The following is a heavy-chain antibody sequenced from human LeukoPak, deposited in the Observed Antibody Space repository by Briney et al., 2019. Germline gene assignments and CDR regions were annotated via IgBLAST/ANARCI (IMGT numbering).Heavy chain of an antibody. D-gene: IGHD1-26*01. Sequence: GGSLRLSCAASGFTFSSYVMTWVRQASGKGLEWVSGITGSGDTAHYADSVKGRFTMSRDNSKNTVYLQMNSLRAEDTAVYYCAKTVGALDYWGQGTLVTVSS. J-gene: IGHJ4*02. V-gene: IGHV3-23*01. CDR3: AKTVGALDY. CDR1: GFTFSSYV. CDR2: ITGSGDTA.